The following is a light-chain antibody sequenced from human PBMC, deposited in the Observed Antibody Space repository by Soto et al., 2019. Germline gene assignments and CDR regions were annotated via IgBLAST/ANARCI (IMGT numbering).Light chain of an antibody. CDR2: KVS. CDR3: MQGTVWPYI. Sequence: DVVMTQSPLSLPVTLGQPASISCRASRSLIYTDGNTYLNWFHQRPGQSPRRLFAKVSNRDSGVPERVSGSGSGTDFTRKISSVEAEDVVLYYCMQGTVWPYIFGQGTKLQIK. V-gene: IGKV2-30*01. CDR1: RSLIYTDGNTY. J-gene: IGKJ2*01.